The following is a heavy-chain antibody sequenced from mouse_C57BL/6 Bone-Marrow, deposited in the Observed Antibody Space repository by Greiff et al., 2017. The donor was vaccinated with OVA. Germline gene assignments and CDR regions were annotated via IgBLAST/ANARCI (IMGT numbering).Heavy chain of an antibody. J-gene: IGHJ3*01. D-gene: IGHD1-1*01. CDR1: GYTFTSYG. CDR2: IYPRSGNT. CDR3: ARRRDYYGSSQAWFAY. Sequence: QVQLQQSGAELARPGASVKLSCKASGYTFTSYGISWVKQRTGQGLEWIGEIYPRSGNTYYNEKFKGKATLTADKSSSTAYMELRSLTSEDSAVYFCARRRDYYGSSQAWFAYWGQGTLSLSLQ. V-gene: IGHV1-81*01.